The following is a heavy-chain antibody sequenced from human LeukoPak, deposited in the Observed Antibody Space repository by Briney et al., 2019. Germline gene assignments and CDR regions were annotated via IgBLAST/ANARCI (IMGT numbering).Heavy chain of an antibody. V-gene: IGHV1-46*01. CDR2: INLSGGST. J-gene: IGHJ4*02. D-gene: IGHD2-8*01. CDR3: ARDYVDDIPMIKDY. Sequence: ASVKVSCKASGGTFSSYAISWVRQAPGQGLECMGKINLSGGSTTYAQKFQGRVTMTRDTSTSTVYMEPSSLRSEDTAVYYCARDYVDDIPMIKDYWGQGTLVTVSS. CDR1: GGTFSSYA.